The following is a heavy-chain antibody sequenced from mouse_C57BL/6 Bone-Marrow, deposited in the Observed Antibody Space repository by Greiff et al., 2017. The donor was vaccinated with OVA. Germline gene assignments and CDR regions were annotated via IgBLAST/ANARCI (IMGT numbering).Heavy chain of an antibody. D-gene: IGHD2-2*01. J-gene: IGHJ2*01. CDR2: ISDGGSYT. V-gene: IGHV5-4*03. Sequence: EVKLMESGGGLVKPGGSLKLSCAASGFTFSSYAMSWVRQTPEKRLEWVATISDGGSYTYYPDNVKGRFTISRDNAKNNLYLQMSHLKSEDTAMYYCARVMVTTGGFDYWRQGTTLTVSS. CDR3: ARVMVTTGGFDY. CDR1: GFTFSSYA.